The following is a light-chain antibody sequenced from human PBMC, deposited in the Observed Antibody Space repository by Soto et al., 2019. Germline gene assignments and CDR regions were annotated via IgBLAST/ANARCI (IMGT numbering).Light chain of an antibody. J-gene: IGKJ1*01. CDR2: DAS. CDR1: QGVGSN. V-gene: IGKV3-15*01. Sequence: IVVTQSPATLSVSPGERVTLSCRASQGVGSNLAWYQQRPGQAPRLLIYDASTRATGIPDRFSGSGSGTDFTLTISSLQSEDFAVYYCQQANDWPPTFGQGTRV. CDR3: QQANDWPPT.